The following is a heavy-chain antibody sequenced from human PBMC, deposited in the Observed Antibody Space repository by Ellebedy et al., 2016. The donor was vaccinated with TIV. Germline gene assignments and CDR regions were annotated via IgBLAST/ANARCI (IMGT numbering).Heavy chain of an antibody. CDR2: INPNSGGT. J-gene: IGHJ5*02. CDR1: GYTFTGYY. CDR3: ARGPSSGNNWFDP. V-gene: IGHV1-2*02. D-gene: IGHD1-1*01. Sequence: ASVKVSXKASGYTFTGYYMHWVRQAPGQGLEWMGWINPNSGGTNYAQKFQGRVTMTRDTSISTAYMELSRLRSEDTAVYYCARGPSSGNNWFDPWGQGTLVTVSS.